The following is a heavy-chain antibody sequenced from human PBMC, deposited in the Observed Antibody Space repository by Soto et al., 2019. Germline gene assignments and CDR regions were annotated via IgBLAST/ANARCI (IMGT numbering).Heavy chain of an antibody. CDR3: AQSAGGYCSTTTCSGNFGYFDL. D-gene: IGHD2-2*01. CDR2: ISGSGDST. Sequence: EVQLLESGGGLVQPGGSLRLSCAASGFTFSSYAMSWVRQAPGKGLEWVSGISGSGDSTYYADSVKGRYTISRDNSESTPYLKMNSLRANDSGVSYCAQSAGGYCSTTTCSGNFGYFDLWGRGTRVSVSS. J-gene: IGHJ2*01. CDR1: GFTFSSYA. V-gene: IGHV3-23*01.